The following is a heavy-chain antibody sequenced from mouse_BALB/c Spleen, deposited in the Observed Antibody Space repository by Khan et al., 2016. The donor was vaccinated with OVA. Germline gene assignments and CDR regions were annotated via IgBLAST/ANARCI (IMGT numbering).Heavy chain of an antibody. D-gene: IGHD2-14*01. CDR2: INPSNGYT. J-gene: IGHJ3*01. V-gene: IGHV1-4*01. CDR3: VXXGAYHRNDGWFAY. CDR1: GYTFTSYT. Sequence: QQSGAELARPGASVKMSCKASGYTFTSYTIHWIKLRPGQGLEWIGFINPSNGYTNYNQKFKDKATLTADKSSTTVYMQLSSLTSDDSAVYNCVXXGAYHRNDGWFAYWGQGTLVTVSA.